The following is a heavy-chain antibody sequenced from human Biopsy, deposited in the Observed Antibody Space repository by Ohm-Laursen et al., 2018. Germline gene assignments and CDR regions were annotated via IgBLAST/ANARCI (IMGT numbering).Heavy chain of an antibody. J-gene: IGHJ3*02. Sequence: SDTLSLTCTVPDGSINSYYWNWIRQPPGKRLEWIGNIYYSGSTNYNPSLKSRVTISVDTSRNQFSLKLSSVTAADTAVYYCAGRPWPNAFDIWGQGTMVTVSS. CDR3: AGRPWPNAFDI. D-gene: IGHD5-12*01. CDR1: DGSINSYY. CDR2: IYYSGST. V-gene: IGHV4-59*07.